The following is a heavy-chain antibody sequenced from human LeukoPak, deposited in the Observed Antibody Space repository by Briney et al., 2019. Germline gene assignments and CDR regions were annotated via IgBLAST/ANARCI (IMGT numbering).Heavy chain of an antibody. CDR1: GFTVTSYA. J-gene: IGHJ4*02. CDR3: AKWGDYDILTGYYDPDY. D-gene: IGHD3-9*01. Sequence: PGASLRLSCAASGFTVTSYAMYWVRQAPGKGLEWVSAISGRDDSTYYADSVKGRFTISRDTSKNTLFLQMNSLRAEDTAVYYCAKWGDYDILTGYYDPDYWGQGTLVTVSS. V-gene: IGHV3-23*01. CDR2: ISGRDDST.